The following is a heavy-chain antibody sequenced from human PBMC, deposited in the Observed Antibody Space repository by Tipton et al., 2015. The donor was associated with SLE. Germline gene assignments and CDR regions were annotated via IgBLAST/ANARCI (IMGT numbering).Heavy chain of an antibody. J-gene: IGHJ4*02. CDR1: GGSISSSNW. D-gene: IGHD6-13*01. CDR2: IYHSGST. CDR3: ASHIAAALDY. Sequence: TLSLTCAVSGGSISSSNWWSWVRQPPGKGLEWIGDIYHSGSTNYYPSLKSRVTISVDTSKNQFSLMLSSVTAADTAVYYCASHIAAALDYWGQGTLVTVSS. V-gene: IGHV4-4*02.